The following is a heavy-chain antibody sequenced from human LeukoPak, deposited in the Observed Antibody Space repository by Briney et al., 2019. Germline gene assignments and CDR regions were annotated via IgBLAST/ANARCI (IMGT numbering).Heavy chain of an antibody. CDR1: GFTFSSYS. CDR2: ISGSGGST. D-gene: IGHD2-21*02. Sequence: GGSLRLSCAASGFTFSSYSMNWVRQAPGKGLEWVSAISGSGGSTYYADSVKGRFTISRDNSKNTLYLQMNSLRAEDTAVYYCAKEGCGGDCQHYYYYYGMDVWGQGTTVTVSS. V-gene: IGHV3-23*01. J-gene: IGHJ6*02. CDR3: AKEGCGGDCQHYYYYYGMDV.